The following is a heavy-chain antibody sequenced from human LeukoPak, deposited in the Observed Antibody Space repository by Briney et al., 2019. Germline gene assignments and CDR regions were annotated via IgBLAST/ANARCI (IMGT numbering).Heavy chain of an antibody. CDR1: GFTFSSYS. V-gene: IGHV3-21*01. CDR2: ISSSSSYI. D-gene: IGHD2-2*01. Sequence: GGSLRLSCAASGFTFSSYSMNWVRQAPGKGLEWVSSISSSSSYIYYAVSVKGRFTISRDNAKNSLYLQMNSLRAEDTAVYYCARDPRYCSSTSCSRRGYWGQGTLVTVSS. J-gene: IGHJ4*02. CDR3: ARDPRYCSSTSCSRRGY.